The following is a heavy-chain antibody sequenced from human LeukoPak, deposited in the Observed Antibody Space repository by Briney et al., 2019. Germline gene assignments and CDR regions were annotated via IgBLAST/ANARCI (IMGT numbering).Heavy chain of an antibody. V-gene: IGHV3-30*04. CDR3: CLLDY. CDR1: GFTFSSYA. D-gene: IGHD3-16*01. CDR2: ISYDGSNK. Sequence: SLRLSCAASGFTFSSYAMHWVRQAPGKGLEWVAVISYDGSNKYYADSVKGRFTISRDNSKNTLYLQMNSLRAEDTAVYYCCLLDYWGQGTLVTVSS. J-gene: IGHJ4*02.